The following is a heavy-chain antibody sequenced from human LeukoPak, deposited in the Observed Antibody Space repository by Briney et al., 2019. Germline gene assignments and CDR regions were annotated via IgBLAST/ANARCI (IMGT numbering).Heavy chain of an antibody. CDR2: ISGSGGST. Sequence: GGSLRLSCAASGFTFSSYAMSWVRQAPGKGLEWVSAISGSGGSTHYADSVKGRFTISRDNSKNTLYLQMNSLRAEDTAVYYCAKDSLTVKYSSGWYYFDYWGQGTLVTVSS. V-gene: IGHV3-23*01. CDR1: GFTFSSYA. J-gene: IGHJ4*02. D-gene: IGHD6-19*01. CDR3: AKDSLTVKYSSGWYYFDY.